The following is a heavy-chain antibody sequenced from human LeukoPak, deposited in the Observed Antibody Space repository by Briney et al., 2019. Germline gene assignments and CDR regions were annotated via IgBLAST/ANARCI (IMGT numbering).Heavy chain of an antibody. Sequence: RAGGSLRLSCAASGFTFSGYGMHWVRQAPGKGLECIGVISHDGSSIYYIDSVKGRFTISRDKSDNTLYLQMNSLRAEDTAVYYCAKETSASGTSDGFDIWGQGTTVTVSS. CDR3: AKETSASGTSDGFDI. CDR2: ISHDGSSI. D-gene: IGHD3-10*01. CDR1: GFTFSGYG. V-gene: IGHV3-30*18. J-gene: IGHJ3*02.